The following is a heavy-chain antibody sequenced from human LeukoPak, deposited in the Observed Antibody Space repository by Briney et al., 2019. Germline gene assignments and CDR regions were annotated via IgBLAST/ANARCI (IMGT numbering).Heavy chain of an antibody. D-gene: IGHD2-15*01. CDR2: ISSNGDNT. V-gene: IGHV3-64D*06. CDR1: GFPFNTYA. J-gene: IGHJ3*01. CDR3: TRDSALLGVAFDL. Sequence: GGSLRLSCSASGFPFNTYAIHWVRQAPGKGLEYVAGISSNGDNTDFADSAKGRFTISRDNSKSTLFLQMNSLRAEDTAVYFCTRDSALLGVAFDLWGQGTMVSVSS.